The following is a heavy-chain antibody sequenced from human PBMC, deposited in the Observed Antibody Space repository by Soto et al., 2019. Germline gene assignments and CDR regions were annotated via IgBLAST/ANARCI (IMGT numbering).Heavy chain of an antibody. Sequence: PSETLSLTCTVSGDSIRSSSYWGWIRQPPGKGLEWIGNIYSTGNTYYNPSLNSQVTISVDTSKNQFSLRVISVTAADTAVYYCGTVDMITFGGITGPNDAFDRWGQGKMVT. D-gene: IGHD3-16*01. V-gene: IGHV4-38-2*02. CDR2: IYSTGNT. J-gene: IGHJ3*01. CDR3: GTVDMITFGGITGPNDAFDR. CDR1: GDSIRSSSY.